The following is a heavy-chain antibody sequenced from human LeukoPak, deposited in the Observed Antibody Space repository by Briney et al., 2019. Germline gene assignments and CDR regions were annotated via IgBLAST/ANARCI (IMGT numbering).Heavy chain of an antibody. CDR2: INSDGSEG. Sequence: GGSLRLSCAVSGFTFSGFWMSWSRQAPGKGLEWVASINSDGSEGYYADVVKGRFTISRDNAKNSLYLQMNSLRAEDTAVYYCAKGGYDILTGYYYWGQGTLVTVSS. V-gene: IGHV3-7*03. D-gene: IGHD3-9*01. CDR1: GFTFSGFW. J-gene: IGHJ4*02. CDR3: AKGGYDILTGYYY.